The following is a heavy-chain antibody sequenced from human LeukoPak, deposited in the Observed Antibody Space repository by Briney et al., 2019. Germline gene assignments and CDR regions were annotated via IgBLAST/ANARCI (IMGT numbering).Heavy chain of an antibody. CDR2: ISSSGSTI. Sequence: GGSLRLSCAASGFTFSSYEMNWVRQAPGKGLEWVSYISSSGSTIYYADSVKGRFTISRDNAKNSLYLQMNSLRAEDTAVYYCARTKEWELLSDFDYWGQGTLVTVSS. J-gene: IGHJ4*02. CDR3: ARTKEWELLSDFDY. V-gene: IGHV3-48*03. CDR1: GFTFSSYE. D-gene: IGHD1-26*01.